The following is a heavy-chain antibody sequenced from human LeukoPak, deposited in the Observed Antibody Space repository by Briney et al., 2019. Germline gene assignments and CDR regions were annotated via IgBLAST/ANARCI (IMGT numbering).Heavy chain of an antibody. D-gene: IGHD5-24*01. CDR3: ARSCRDGYRDFDY. V-gene: IGHV5-51*01. CDR2: IYPGDSDT. CDR1: GYRFTSYW. Sequence: GESLKISCKGSGYRFTSYWIGLVRKTPGKGLGWMGIIYPGDSDTRYSPSFQGQVTISADKSISTAYLQWSSLKASDTAMYYCARSCRDGYRDFDYWGQGTLVTVSS. J-gene: IGHJ4*02.